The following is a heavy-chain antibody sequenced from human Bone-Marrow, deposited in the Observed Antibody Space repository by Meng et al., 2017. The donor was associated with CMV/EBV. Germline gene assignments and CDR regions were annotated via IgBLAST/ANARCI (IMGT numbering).Heavy chain of an antibody. CDR3: ARLSAY. V-gene: IGHV1-46*02. CDR1: GDTFNKYV. J-gene: IGHJ4*02. CDR2: INPSGGST. Sequence: ASVKVSCKASGDTFNKYVTSWVRQAPGQGLEWMGIINPSGGSTSYAQKFQGRVTMTRDTSTSTAYMELSRLTSDDTALYFCARLSAYWGQGTLVTVSS.